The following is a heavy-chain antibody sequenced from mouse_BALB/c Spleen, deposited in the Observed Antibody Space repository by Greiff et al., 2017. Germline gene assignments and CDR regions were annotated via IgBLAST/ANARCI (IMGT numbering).Heavy chain of an antibody. Sequence: VQLQESGAELARPGASVKLSCKASGYTFTSYWMQWVKQRPGQGLEWIGAIYPGDGDTRYTQKFKGKATLTADKSSSTAYMQLSSLASEDSAVYYCASYGNYRYFDVWGAGTTVTVSS. J-gene: IGHJ1*01. CDR2: IYPGDGDT. CDR3: ASYGNYRYFDV. D-gene: IGHD2-1*01. CDR1: GYTFTSYW. V-gene: IGHV1-87*01.